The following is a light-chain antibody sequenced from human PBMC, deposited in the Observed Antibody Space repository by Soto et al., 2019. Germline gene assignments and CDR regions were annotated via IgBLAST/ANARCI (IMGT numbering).Light chain of an antibody. Sequence: QSALTQPPSASGSPGQSVAISCTGTTSDIGGDNYVSWYQQHPGKAPKLMIYEVNKRPSGVPDRFSGSKSGNTASLTVSGLQAEDEADYYCRSHGGNSPYVFGTGTKLTVL. CDR2: EVN. CDR3: RSHGGNSPYV. J-gene: IGLJ1*01. CDR1: TSDIGGDNY. V-gene: IGLV2-8*01.